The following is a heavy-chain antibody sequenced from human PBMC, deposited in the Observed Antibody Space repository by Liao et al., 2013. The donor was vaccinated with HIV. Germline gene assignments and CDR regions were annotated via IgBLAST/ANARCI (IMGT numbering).Heavy chain of an antibody. D-gene: IGHD3-16*01. J-gene: IGHJ6*03. CDR3: VRETGAYGGSGGYYQYYMDV. Sequence: QMLLQESGPGLVKPSETLSLTCTVSGGSISSFYWNWIRQSPGKGLEWIGYIQNSGNTNYNPSLKSRVSISVDTSKKQVSLKLTSVTAADTAIYYCVRETGAYGGSGGYYQYYMDVWGKGTTVTVSS. CDR1: GGSISSFY. V-gene: IGHV4-59*01. CDR2: IQNSGNT.